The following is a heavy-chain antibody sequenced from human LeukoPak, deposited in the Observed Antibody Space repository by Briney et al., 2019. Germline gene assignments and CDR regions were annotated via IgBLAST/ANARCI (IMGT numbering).Heavy chain of an antibody. D-gene: IGHD5-18*01. V-gene: IGHV3-21*01. CDR1: GFTFSHYS. J-gene: IGHJ4*02. CDR3: AMFAPDTAMVFDY. CDR2: ISSSSNYI. Sequence: GGSLRLSCAAAGFTFSHYSMSMNWVRQAPGRGLEWVSSISSSSNYIYYADSVKGRFTITRDKAKNTLYLQMNSLKVEDTAVYYCAMFAPDTAMVFDYWGQGTLVTVSS.